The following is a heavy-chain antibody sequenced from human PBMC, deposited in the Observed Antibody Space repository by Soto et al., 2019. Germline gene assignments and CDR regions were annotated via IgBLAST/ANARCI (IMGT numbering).Heavy chain of an antibody. V-gene: IGHV4-31*03. CDR3: ARAALVPEGLYYYYHGIDV. CDR2: IYYSGST. Sequence: SETLSLTCTVSGGSISSGTYFWSWIRQHPGKGLEWIGYIYYSGSTYYNPSLKSRVTISVDTSNNQFSLRLSFVTAADTAVYYCARAALVPEGLYYYYHGIDVWGPGTTVTVSS. CDR1: GGSISSGTYF. J-gene: IGHJ6*02. D-gene: IGHD2-2*01.